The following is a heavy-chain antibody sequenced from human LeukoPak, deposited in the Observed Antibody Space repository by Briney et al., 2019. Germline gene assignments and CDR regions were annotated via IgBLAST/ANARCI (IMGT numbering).Heavy chain of an antibody. V-gene: IGHV4-59*01. CDR1: GFAFSVYA. J-gene: IGHJ2*01. CDR3: ASRQGYYDSSGYYYDWYFDL. D-gene: IGHD3-22*01. CDR2: IYYSGST. Sequence: GSLRLSCAASGFAFSVYAMSWIRQPPGKGLEWIGYIYYSGSTNYNPSLKSRVTISVDTSKNQFSLKLSSVTAADTAVYYCASRQGYYDSSGYYYDWYFDLWGRGTLVTVSS.